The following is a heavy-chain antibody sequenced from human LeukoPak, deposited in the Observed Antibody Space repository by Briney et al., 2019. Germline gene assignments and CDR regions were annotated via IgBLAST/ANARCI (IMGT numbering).Heavy chain of an antibody. CDR3: ARDLPLVVITRGDAFDI. J-gene: IGHJ3*02. V-gene: IGHV3-23*01. CDR2: ISGSGGST. CDR1: GFTFSSYA. D-gene: IGHD3-22*01. Sequence: GGSLRLSCAASGFTFSSYAMSWVRQAPGKGLEWVSAISGSGGSTYYADSVKGRFTISRDNSKNTLYLQMNSLRAEDTAVYYCARDLPLVVITRGDAFDIWGQGTMVTVSS.